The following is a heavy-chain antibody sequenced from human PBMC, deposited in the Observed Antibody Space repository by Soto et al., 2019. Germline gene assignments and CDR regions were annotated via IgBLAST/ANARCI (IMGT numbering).Heavy chain of an antibody. Sequence: SETLSLTCTVSGGSVSSGSYYWSWIRQPPGKGLEWIGYIYYSGSTNYNPSLKSRVTVSVDTSKNQFSLKLSSVTAADTAVYYCARVWGGAFDIWGQGTMVTVSS. CDR3: ARVWGGAFDI. V-gene: IGHV4-61*01. CDR2: IYYSGST. D-gene: IGHD3-10*01. CDR1: GGSVSSGSYY. J-gene: IGHJ3*02.